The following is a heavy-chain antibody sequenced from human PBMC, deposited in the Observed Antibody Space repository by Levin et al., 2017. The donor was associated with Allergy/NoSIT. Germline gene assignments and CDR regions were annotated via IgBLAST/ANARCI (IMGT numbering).Heavy chain of an antibody. V-gene: IGHV1-69*13. CDR2: IIPMLGTA. CDR3: ARDVEPMIMVSGFDN. J-gene: IGHJ4*02. CDR1: GGTFSSYA. D-gene: IGHD2-8*01. Sequence: SVKVSCKASGGTFSSYAISWVRQAPGQGLEWMGGIIPMLGTANYAQKFQDRVTITADESTRTAYMELSSLRSEDTAVYYCARDVEPMIMVSGFDNWGQGTLVTVSS.